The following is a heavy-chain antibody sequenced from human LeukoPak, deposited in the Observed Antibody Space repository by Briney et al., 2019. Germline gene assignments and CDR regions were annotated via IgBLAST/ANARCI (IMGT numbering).Heavy chain of an antibody. CDR1: DGSISSHY. J-gene: IGHJ3*02. D-gene: IGHD1-26*01. CDR2: VFNSGTT. V-gene: IGHV4-59*11. CDR3: ARRFRVGDIHVDAFDM. Sequence: SETLSLTCTVSDGSISSHYWSWIRQPPGRGLEWIGYVFNSGTTDQNPSLKGRVTISLDTSKNHVSLRLTSVTAADTAVYYCARRFRVGDIHVDAFDMWGQGTMVTVSS.